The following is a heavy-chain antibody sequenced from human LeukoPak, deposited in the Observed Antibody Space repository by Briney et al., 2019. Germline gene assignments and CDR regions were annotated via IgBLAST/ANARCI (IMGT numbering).Heavy chain of an antibody. Sequence: SVKVSCKASGGTFSSYAISWVRQAPGQVLEWMGGIIPIFGTANYAQKFQGRVTITADESTSTAYMELSSLRSEDTAVYYCARGEFGPSPIDPWGQGTLVTVSS. J-gene: IGHJ5*02. CDR1: GGTFSSYA. V-gene: IGHV1-69*13. D-gene: IGHD3-16*01. CDR3: ARGEFGPSPIDP. CDR2: IIPIFGTA.